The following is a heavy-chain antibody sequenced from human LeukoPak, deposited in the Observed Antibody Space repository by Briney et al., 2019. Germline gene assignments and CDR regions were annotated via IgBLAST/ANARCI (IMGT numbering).Heavy chain of an antibody. D-gene: IGHD6-13*01. CDR1: GGSFSGYY. V-gene: IGHV4-34*01. CDR2: INHSGST. Sequence: SETLSLTCAVCGGSFSGYYWSWVRQPPGKGLEWMGEINHSGSTNYNPSLKSRVTISVDTSKNQFSLKLSSVTAADTAVYYCARGRQQLVRAGTAYYYYMDVWGKGTTVTVSS. CDR3: ARGRQQLVRAGTAYYYYMDV. J-gene: IGHJ6*03.